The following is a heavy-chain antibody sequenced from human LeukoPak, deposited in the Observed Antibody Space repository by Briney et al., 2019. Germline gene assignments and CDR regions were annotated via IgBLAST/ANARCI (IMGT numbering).Heavy chain of an antibody. CDR1: GGSFSGYY. D-gene: IGHD6-13*01. CDR3: ARGAIAAAGTEWFDP. CDR2: INHSGST. Sequence: SETLSLTCAVYGGSFSGYYWSWIRQPPGKGLEWIGEINHSGSTNYNPSPKSRVTISVDTSKNQFSLKLSSVTAADTAVYYCARGAIAAAGTEWFDPWGQGTLVTVSS. V-gene: IGHV4-34*01. J-gene: IGHJ5*02.